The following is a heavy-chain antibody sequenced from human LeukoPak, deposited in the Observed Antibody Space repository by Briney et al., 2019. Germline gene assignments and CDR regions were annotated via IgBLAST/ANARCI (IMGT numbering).Heavy chain of an antibody. J-gene: IGHJ6*02. CDR2: ISGSGGST. CDR3: AKDPIYYYGMDV. V-gene: IGHV3-23*01. CDR1: GFTFSSYS. Sequence: GGSLRLSCAASGFTFSSYSMNWVRQAPGKGLEWVSAISGSGGSTYYADSVKGRFTISRDNSKNTLYLQMNSLRAEDTAVYYCAKDPIYYYGMDVWGQGTTVTVSS.